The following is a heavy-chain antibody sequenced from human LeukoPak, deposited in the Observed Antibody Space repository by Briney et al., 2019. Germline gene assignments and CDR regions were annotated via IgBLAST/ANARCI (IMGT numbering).Heavy chain of an antibody. CDR3: ARDSGIYSSSGDFDY. CDR2: ISAYNGNT. CDR1: GYTFTSYG. D-gene: IGHD6-6*01. J-gene: IGHJ4*02. V-gene: IGHV1-18*01. Sequence: ASVKVSCKASGYTFTSYGISWVRQAPGQGLEWMGWISAYNGNTNYAQKLQGRVTMTTDTSTSTAYMELRSLRSDDTAVYYCARDSGIYSSSGDFDYWGQGTLVTVSS.